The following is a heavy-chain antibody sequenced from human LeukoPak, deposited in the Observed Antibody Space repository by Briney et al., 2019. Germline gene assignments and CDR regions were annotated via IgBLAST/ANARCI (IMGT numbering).Heavy chain of an antibody. CDR3: ATRTMVRGVSDY. D-gene: IGHD3-10*01. J-gene: IGHJ4*02. CDR1: GYTFTGCY. Sequence: ASVKVSCKASGYTFTGCYMHWVRQAPGQGLEWMGWINPNSGGTNYAQKFQGRVTMTRDTSISTAYMELSRLRSDDTAVYYCATRTMVRGVSDYWGQGTLVTVSS. CDR2: INPNSGGT. V-gene: IGHV1-2*02.